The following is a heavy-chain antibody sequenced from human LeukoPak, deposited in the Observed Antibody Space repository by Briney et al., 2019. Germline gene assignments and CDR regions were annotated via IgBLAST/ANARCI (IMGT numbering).Heavy chain of an antibody. CDR3: ARGGFRNDY. Sequence: SETLSLTCAVSGGSINSYYWSWIRQPPGKGLEWIGYIYYTGSTNYNPSLKSRVNISVDTSKNQFSLKLSSVTAADTAVYYCARGGFRNDYWGQGTLVTVSS. D-gene: IGHD3-16*01. J-gene: IGHJ4*02. CDR2: IYYTGST. CDR1: GGSINSYY. V-gene: IGHV4-59*08.